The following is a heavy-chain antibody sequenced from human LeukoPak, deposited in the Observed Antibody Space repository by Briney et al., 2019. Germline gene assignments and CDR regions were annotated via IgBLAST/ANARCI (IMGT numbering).Heavy chain of an antibody. Sequence: GGSLRLTCAAAGVNISSYSMSWVRQDTGGGLEWVSANSDTGGSTYHSDSVKRRFTNYRNNSKNTLYLQMINQTAEDTAVYYCAKDKFGEYALDYWGRGPLVTVSS. J-gene: IGHJ4*02. CDR3: AKDKFGEYALDY. CDR1: GVNISSYS. CDR2: NSDTGGST. D-gene: IGHD4-17*01. V-gene: IGHV3-23*01.